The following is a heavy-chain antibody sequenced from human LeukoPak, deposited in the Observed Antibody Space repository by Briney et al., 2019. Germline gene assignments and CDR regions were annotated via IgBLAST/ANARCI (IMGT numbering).Heavy chain of an antibody. J-gene: IGHJ1*01. Sequence: GASVKVSCKASGGTFSSYAISWVRQAPGQGLEWMGRIIPIFGTANYAQKFQGRVTITADESTSTAYMELSSLRSEDTAVYYCARDARGYCSSTSCYTDQHWGQGTLVTVSS. CDR1: GGTFSSYA. V-gene: IGHV1-69*13. CDR3: ARDARGYCSSTSCYTDQH. D-gene: IGHD2-2*02. CDR2: IIPIFGTA.